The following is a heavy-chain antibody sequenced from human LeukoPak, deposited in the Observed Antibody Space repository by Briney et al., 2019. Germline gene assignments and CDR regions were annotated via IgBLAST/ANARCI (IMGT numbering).Heavy chain of an antibody. CDR2: INHSGST. D-gene: IGHD3-9*01. J-gene: IGHJ4*02. CDR1: GGSFSGYY. V-gene: IGHV4-34*01. CDR3: ARALDILTGYPTVDY. Sequence: SETLSLTCAVYGGSFSGYYWSWIRQPPGKGLEWIGEINHSGSTNYNPSLESRVTISVDTSKNQFSLKLSSVTAADTAVYYCARALDILTGYPTVDYWGQGTLVTVSS.